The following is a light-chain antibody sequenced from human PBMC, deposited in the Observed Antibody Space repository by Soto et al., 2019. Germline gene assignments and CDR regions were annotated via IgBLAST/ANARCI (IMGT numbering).Light chain of an antibody. CDR1: SSDVGGYNY. J-gene: IGLJ1*01. V-gene: IGLV2-14*01. CDR2: DVS. Sequence: QLVLTQPASVSGSPGQSITISCTGTSSDVGGYNYVSWYQQHPGKAPKLMIYDVSNRPSGVSNRFSGSKSGNTASLTISGLQAEDEADYYCSSYTSSSSYVFGPGTKVTGL. CDR3: SSYTSSSSYV.